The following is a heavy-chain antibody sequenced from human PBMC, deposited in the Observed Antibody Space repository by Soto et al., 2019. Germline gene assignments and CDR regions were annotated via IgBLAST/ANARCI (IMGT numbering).Heavy chain of an antibody. J-gene: IGHJ4*02. CDR1: GFTFSSYS. Sequence: EVQLVESGGGLVQPGGSLRLSCAASGFTFSSYSMNWVRQAPGKGLEGVSYISSSSSTIYYADSVKGRFTISRDNAKNSLYLQMNSLRDEDTAVYYCARDPEGYCSSTSCYYFDYWGQGTLVTVSS. V-gene: IGHV3-48*02. CDR3: ARDPEGYCSSTSCYYFDY. CDR2: ISSSSSTI. D-gene: IGHD2-2*01.